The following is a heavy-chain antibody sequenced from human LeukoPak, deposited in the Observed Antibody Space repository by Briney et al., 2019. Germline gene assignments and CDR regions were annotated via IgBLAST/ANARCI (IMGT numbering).Heavy chain of an antibody. V-gene: IGHV3-30*03. CDR2: ISYDGSNK. D-gene: IGHD7-27*01. CDR1: GFTFSSYG. CDR3: GRDLNWGAFDI. J-gene: IGHJ3*02. Sequence: PGGSLRLSCAASGFTFSSYGMHWVRQAPGKGLEWVAVISYDGSNKYYADSVRGRFTISRDNSRSMVWLQMNSLTAEDTAMYYCGRDLNWGAFDIRGLGTLVTVSS.